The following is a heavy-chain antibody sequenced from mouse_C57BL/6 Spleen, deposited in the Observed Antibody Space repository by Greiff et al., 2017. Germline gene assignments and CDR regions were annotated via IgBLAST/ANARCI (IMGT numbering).Heavy chain of an antibody. CDR1: GFTFSDFY. CDR2: SRNKANDYTT. V-gene: IGHV7-1*01. J-gene: IGHJ4*01. Sequence: EVKVVESGGGLVQSGRSLRLSCATSGFTFSDFYMEWVRQAPGKGLEWIAASRNKANDYTTEYSASVKGRFIVSRDTSQSILYLQMNALRAEDTAIYYCARDGYDGYYDYAMDYWGQGTSVTVSS. D-gene: IGHD2-3*01. CDR3: ARDGYDGYYDYAMDY.